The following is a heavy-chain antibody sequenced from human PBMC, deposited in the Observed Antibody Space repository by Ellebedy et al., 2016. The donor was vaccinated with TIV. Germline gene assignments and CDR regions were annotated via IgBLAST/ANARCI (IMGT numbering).Heavy chain of an antibody. CDR1: GGSISSGGYY. J-gene: IGHJ6*02. Sequence: SETLSLXXTVSGGSISSGGYYWSWIRQPPGKGLEWIGYIYYSGSTNYNPSLKSRVTISVDTSKNQFSLKLSSVTAADTAVYYCARKGYHYGMDVWGQGTTVTVSS. CDR2: IYYSGST. CDR3: ARKGYHYGMDV. V-gene: IGHV4-61*08.